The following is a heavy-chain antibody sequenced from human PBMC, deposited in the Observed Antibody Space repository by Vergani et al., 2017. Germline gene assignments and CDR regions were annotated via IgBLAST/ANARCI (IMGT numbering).Heavy chain of an antibody. J-gene: IGHJ6*03. D-gene: IGHD3-3*01. Sequence: QVQLVESEGGVVQPGRSLTLSCVASGFTFSSHGMHWVRQAPGKGLEWVAVIWYDGSNKYYGDSVKGRFTISRDNSKNTLYLQMNSLRVEDTAVYYCAKEGVMLVAYYDFWSGATGYYMDVWGKGTTVTVSS. V-gene: IGHV3-33*06. CDR2: IWYDGSNK. CDR3: AKEGVMLVAYYDFWSGATGYYMDV. CDR1: GFTFSSHG.